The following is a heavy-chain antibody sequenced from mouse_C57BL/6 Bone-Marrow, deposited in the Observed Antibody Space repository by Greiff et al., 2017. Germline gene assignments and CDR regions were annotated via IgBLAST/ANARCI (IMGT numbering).Heavy chain of an antibody. J-gene: IGHJ4*01. CDR2: INPSTGGT. V-gene: IGHV1-42*01. CDR1: GYSFTGYY. Sequence: VQLQQSGPELVKPGASVKISCKASGYSFTGYYMNWVKQSPEKSLEWIGEINPSTGGTTYNQKFKAKATLTVDKSSSTAYMQRKSLTSEDSAVYYCARWPRAMDYWGQGTSVTVSS. D-gene: IGHD6-1*01. CDR3: ARWPRAMDY.